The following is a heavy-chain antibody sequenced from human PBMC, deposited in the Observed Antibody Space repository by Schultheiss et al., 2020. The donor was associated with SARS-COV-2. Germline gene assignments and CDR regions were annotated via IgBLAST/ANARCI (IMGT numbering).Heavy chain of an antibody. D-gene: IGHD3-3*01. CDR1: GFTLSDYY. J-gene: IGHJ4*02. Sequence: GGSLRLSCEASGFTLSDYYMSWIRQTPGKGLECLSDISRSGTTIYYADSVNGRFTISRDNTNSLYLQMTSLTADDTAVYYCARHGGRRGYNFWSENLWGQGTLVTVSS. V-gene: IGHV3-11*01. CDR3: ARHGGRRGYNFWSENL. CDR2: ISRSGTTI.